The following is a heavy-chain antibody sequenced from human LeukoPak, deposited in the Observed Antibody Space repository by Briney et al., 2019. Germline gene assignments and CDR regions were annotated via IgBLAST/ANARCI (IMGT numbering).Heavy chain of an antibody. CDR2: IRSSDRTI. CDR3: ARDRDWAFDY. D-gene: IGHD3-9*01. J-gene: IGHJ4*02. V-gene: IGHV3-48*02. Sequence: GGSLRLSCVASGFTFSTYSMNWVRQAPGKGLEWVSYIRSSDRTIYYADSVTGRFTISRDNAKNSLYLQMHSLRDEDTAVYYCARDRDWAFDYWGQGTLVTVSS. CDR1: GFTFSTYS.